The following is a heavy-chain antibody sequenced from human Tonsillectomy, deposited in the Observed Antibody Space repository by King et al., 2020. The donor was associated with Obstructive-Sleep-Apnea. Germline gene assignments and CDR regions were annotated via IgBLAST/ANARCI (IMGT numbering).Heavy chain of an antibody. CDR2: IYHSGST. D-gene: IGHD3-16*01. Sequence: QMQLQESGPGLVKPSETLSLTCTVSGYSISSGYYWGWIRQPPGKGLEWIGSIYHSGSTYYNPSLKSRVTISIDTSKNQFSLKLSSVTAADTAVYYCARDGGSKVSLEKKGYYYYYGMDVWGQGTTVTVSS. J-gene: IGHJ6*02. CDR1: GYSISSGYY. CDR3: ARDGGSKVSLEKKGYYYYYGMDV. V-gene: IGHV4-38-2*02.